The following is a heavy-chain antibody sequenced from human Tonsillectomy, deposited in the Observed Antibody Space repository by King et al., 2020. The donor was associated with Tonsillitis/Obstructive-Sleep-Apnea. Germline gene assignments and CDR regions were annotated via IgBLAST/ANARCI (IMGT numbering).Heavy chain of an antibody. D-gene: IGHD6-19*01. CDR3: ARERFSSGFDP. J-gene: IGHJ5*02. Sequence: VQLVESGAEVKKPGASVKVSCKASGYTFTGYYIHWVRRAPGQGLEWMGCINSNTGVTNYTQKFQGRVTMTRYTSISTAYMDLSRLRSDDTAVYSCARERFSSGFDPWGQGTLVSV. CDR1: GYTFTGYY. CDR2: INSNTGVT. V-gene: IGHV1-2*02.